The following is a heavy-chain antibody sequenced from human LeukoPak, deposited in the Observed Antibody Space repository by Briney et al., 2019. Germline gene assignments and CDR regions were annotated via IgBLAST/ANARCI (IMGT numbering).Heavy chain of an antibody. CDR3: ARDDYDILTGRNYYFDY. D-gene: IGHD3-9*01. Sequence: GGSLRLSCAASGFTFSSYWMHWVRQAPGKGLVWVSRINSDGSSTSYADSVKGRFTISRDNAKNSLYLQMNSLRAEDTAVYYCARDDYDILTGRNYYFDYWGQGTLVTVSS. CDR2: INSDGSST. J-gene: IGHJ4*02. V-gene: IGHV3-74*01. CDR1: GFTFSSYW.